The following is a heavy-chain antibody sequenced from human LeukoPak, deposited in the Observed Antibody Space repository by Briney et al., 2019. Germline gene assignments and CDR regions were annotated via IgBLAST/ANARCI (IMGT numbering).Heavy chain of an antibody. V-gene: IGHV1-2*02. D-gene: IGHD4-11*01. CDR3: ARDRSDDYSNCPVRY. CDR2: INPNSGGT. Sequence: ASVKVSCKASGYTFTGYYMHWVRQAPGQGLEWMGWINPNSGGTNYAQKFQGRVTMTSDTSISTAYMELSRLRSDDTAVYYCARDRSDDYSNCPVRYWGQGTLVTGSS. J-gene: IGHJ4*02. CDR1: GYTFTGYY.